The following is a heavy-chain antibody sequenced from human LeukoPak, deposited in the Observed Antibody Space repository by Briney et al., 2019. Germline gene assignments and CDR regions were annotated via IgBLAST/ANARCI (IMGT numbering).Heavy chain of an antibody. Sequence: GGSLRLSCAASGFTFDDYAMHWVRQAPGKGLEWVSGISWNSGSIGYADSVKGRFTISRDNAKNSLYLQMNSLRAEDMALYYCAKDLNHATTGPFDYWGQGTLVTVSS. J-gene: IGHJ4*02. CDR1: GFTFDDYA. CDR3: AKDLNHATTGPFDY. V-gene: IGHV3-9*03. D-gene: IGHD1-14*01. CDR2: ISWNSGSI.